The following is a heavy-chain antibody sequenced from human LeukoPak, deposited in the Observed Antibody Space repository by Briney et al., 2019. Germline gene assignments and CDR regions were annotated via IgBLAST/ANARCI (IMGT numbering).Heavy chain of an antibody. J-gene: IGHJ4*02. V-gene: IGHV1-2*02. Sequence: ASVKVSCKASGYTFTGYYMHWVRQAPGQGLEWVGWINPDSGGTNYAQKFQGRVTMTRDTSIRTAYVELSRLRSDDTAVYYCARVDDRGHYYDSSGPRKLFDYWGQGTLVTVSS. CDR2: INPDSGGT. D-gene: IGHD3-22*01. CDR3: ARVDDRGHYYDSSGPRKLFDY. CDR1: GYTFTGYY.